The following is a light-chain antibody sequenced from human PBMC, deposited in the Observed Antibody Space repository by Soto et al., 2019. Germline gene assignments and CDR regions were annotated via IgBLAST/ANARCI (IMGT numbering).Light chain of an antibody. CDR2: GAS. CDR1: QSVNVN. V-gene: IGKV3-15*01. Sequence: EIVMTQSPATLSVSPGERATLSCRASQSVNVNLAWYQQKPGQAPRLLIKGASTMATGIPARFSGRGSGTEFILTISSLQSEDFAVYYCQQYNNWPPYTFGQGTKVEIK. J-gene: IGKJ2*01. CDR3: QQYNNWPPYT.